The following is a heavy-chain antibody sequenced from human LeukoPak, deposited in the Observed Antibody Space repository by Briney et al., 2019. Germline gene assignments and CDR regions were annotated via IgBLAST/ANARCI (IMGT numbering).Heavy chain of an antibody. J-gene: IGHJ3*01. CDR3: AYESCGYYQRSDAFDF. D-gene: IGHD3-22*01. CDR1: GFTFSDSY. Sequence: GGSLRLSRTPSGFTFSDSYLNWIRQAPGKGREGISLISTSSGDTEYAASLKGRFTISRDNAKNSLYLQMDRLRVEDTAMDYCAYESCGYYQRSDAFDFWGRGTVVIVSS. V-gene: IGHV3-11*06. CDR2: ISTSSGDT.